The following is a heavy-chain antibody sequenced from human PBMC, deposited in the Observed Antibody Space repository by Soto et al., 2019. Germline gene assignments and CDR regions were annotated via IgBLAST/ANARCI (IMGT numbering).Heavy chain of an antibody. CDR1: GFTFSSYW. V-gene: IGHV3-7*01. Sequence: GGSLRLSCAASGFTFSSYWMSWVRQAPGKGLEWVANIKQDGSEKYYVDSVKGRFTISRDNAKNSLYLQMNSLRAEDTAVYYCAREGGIRIPIFGVVLPADNWFDPWGQGTLVTVSS. CDR2: IKQDGSEK. J-gene: IGHJ5*02. D-gene: IGHD3-3*01. CDR3: AREGGIRIPIFGVVLPADNWFDP.